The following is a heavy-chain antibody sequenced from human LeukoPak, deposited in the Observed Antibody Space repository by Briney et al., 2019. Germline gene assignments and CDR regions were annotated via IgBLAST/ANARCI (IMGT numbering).Heavy chain of an antibody. Sequence: GASVKVSCKASGYTFTGYYMHWVRQAPGQGLEWMGWINPNSGGTNYAQKFQGRVTMTRDTSISTAYMELSRLRSDDTAVYYCARVWGSGSYWIYYFDYWGQGTLVTVSS. V-gene: IGHV1-2*02. D-gene: IGHD3-10*01. J-gene: IGHJ4*02. CDR1: GYTFTGYY. CDR3: ARVWGSGSYWIYYFDY. CDR2: INPNSGGT.